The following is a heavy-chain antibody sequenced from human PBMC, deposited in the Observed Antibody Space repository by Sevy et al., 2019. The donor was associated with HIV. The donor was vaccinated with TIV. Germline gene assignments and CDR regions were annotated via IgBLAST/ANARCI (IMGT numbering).Heavy chain of an antibody. CDR3: ARVSAKVRGVTYNWFYP. Sequence: ASVKVSCKASGYTFTSYGISWVRQAPGQGLEWMGWISAYNGNTNYAQKLQGRVTMTTDTSTSTAYMELRSLRSDDTTVYYCARVSAKVRGVTYNWFYPWGQGTLVTVSS. D-gene: IGHD3-10*01. V-gene: IGHV1-18*01. CDR2: ISAYNGNT. J-gene: IGHJ5*02. CDR1: GYTFTSYG.